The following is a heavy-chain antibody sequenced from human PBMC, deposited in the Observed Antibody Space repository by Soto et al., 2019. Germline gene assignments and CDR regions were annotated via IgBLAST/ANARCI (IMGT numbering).Heavy chain of an antibody. CDR3: ARLGGYYDFWSGDAFDI. CDR1: GGSISSSSYY. J-gene: IGHJ3*02. D-gene: IGHD3-3*01. CDR2: IYYSGST. V-gene: IGHV4-39*01. Sequence: QLQLQESGPGLVKPSETLSLTCTVSGGSISSSSYYWGWIRQPPGKGLEWIGSIYYSGSTYYNPSLKSRVTIPVDTSKNQFSLKLSSVTAADTAVYYCARLGGYYDFWSGDAFDIWGQGTMVTVSS.